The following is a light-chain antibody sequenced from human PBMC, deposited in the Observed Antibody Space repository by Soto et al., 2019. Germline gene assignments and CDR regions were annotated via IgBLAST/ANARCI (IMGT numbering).Light chain of an antibody. J-gene: IGLJ2*01. CDR2: GNS. Sequence: QPVLTQPPSVSGAPGQRVTISCTGSSSNIGAGYDVHWYQQLPGTAPKLLIYGNSNRPSGVPDRFSGSKSGTSASLAITGLQAEDEADYYCQSYESSLSGSYVFGGGTKLTVL. CDR1: SSNIGAGYD. V-gene: IGLV1-40*01. CDR3: QSYESSLSGSYV.